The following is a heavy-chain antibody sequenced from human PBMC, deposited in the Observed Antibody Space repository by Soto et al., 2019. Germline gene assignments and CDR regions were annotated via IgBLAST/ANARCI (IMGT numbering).Heavy chain of an antibody. CDR2: IGIAGDT. CDR1: GFTFSSYD. D-gene: IGHD6-19*01. J-gene: IGHJ4*02. CDR3: ARGVAGDFDY. V-gene: IGHV3-13*04. Sequence: PGGSLRLSCAASGFTFSSYDMHWVRQATGKGLEWVSAIGIAGDTYYPGSVKGRFTISRENAKNSLYLQMNSLRAGDTAVYYCARGVAGDFDYWGQGTLVTVSS.